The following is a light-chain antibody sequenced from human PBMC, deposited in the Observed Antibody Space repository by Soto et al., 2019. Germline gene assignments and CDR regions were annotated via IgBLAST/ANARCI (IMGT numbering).Light chain of an antibody. J-gene: IGLJ2*01. CDR1: GGHAAYA. CDR3: QTWGTGIHVV. CDR2: LNSDGSH. Sequence: QLVLTQSPSASASLGASVKLTSPRAGGHAAYAIAWHQQQPEKGPRYLMKLNSDGSHSKGDGIPDRFSGSSSGAERYLTISSLQSEDEADYYCQTWGTGIHVVFGGGTKLTVL. V-gene: IGLV4-69*01.